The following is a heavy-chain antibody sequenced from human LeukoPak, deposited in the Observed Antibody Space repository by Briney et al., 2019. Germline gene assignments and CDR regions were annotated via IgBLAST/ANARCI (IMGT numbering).Heavy chain of an antibody. CDR3: ATKVDYSNYYGLDY. J-gene: IGHJ4*02. CDR1: GYTFTSYG. CDR2: ISAYNGNT. V-gene: IGHV1-18*01. D-gene: IGHD4-11*01. Sequence: ASVKVSCKASGYTFTSYGISWVRQAPGQGLEWMGWISAYNGNTNYAQKFQGRVTMTEDTSTDTAYMELSSLRSEDTAVYYCATKVDYSNYYGLDYWGQGTLVTVSS.